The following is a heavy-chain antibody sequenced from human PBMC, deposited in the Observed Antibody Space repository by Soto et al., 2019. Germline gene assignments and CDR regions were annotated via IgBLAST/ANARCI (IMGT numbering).Heavy chain of an antibody. CDR2: ISGSGDST. J-gene: IGHJ4*02. D-gene: IGHD2-15*01. CDR1: GFIFSNYA. CDR3: AKGGYCSSGACYYPSDY. V-gene: IGHV3-23*01. Sequence: EVQVLESGGGLVQPGGSLRLSCTASGFIFSNYAMNWVRRAPGRGLEWVSTISGSGDSTYYADSVKGRFAISRDNSKNTLYLQMNSLRAEDTAVYYCAKGGYCSSGACYYPSDYWGQGTLVAVSS.